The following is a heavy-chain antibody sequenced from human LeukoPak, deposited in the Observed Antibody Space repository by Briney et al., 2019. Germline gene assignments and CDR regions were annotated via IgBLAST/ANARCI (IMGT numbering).Heavy chain of an antibody. J-gene: IGHJ6*02. CDR2: ISYDGSNK. V-gene: IGHV3-30*18. D-gene: IGHD3-3*01. CDR3: AKGQSITIFGVAPYGMDV. CDR1: GFTFSSYG. Sequence: GRSLRLSCAASGFTFSSYGMHWVRQAPGKGLEWVAVISYDGSNKYYADSVKGRFTISRDNSKNTLYLQMNSQRAEDTAVYYCAKGQSITIFGVAPYGMDVWGQGTTVTVSS.